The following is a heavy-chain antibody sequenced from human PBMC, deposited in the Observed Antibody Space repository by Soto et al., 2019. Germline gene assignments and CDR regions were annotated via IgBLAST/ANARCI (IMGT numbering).Heavy chain of an antibody. D-gene: IGHD6-19*01. CDR3: ERGVAGSGFDL. CDR1: GDSVSSNTAA. Sequence: SQTLSLTCPISGDSVSSNTAAWNWIRSSPSGGLEWLGRTYYRSNWRHDYAVSVKSRITVNPDTSKNHFSLQLNSVTPDDTAVYYCERGVAGSGFDLWGQGTLVTVSS. V-gene: IGHV6-1*01. J-gene: IGHJ4*02. CDR2: TYYRSNWRH.